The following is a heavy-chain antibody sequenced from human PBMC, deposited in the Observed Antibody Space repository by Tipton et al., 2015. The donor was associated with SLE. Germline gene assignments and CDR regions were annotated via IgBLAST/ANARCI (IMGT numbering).Heavy chain of an antibody. J-gene: IGHJ5*02. Sequence: TLSFTCSVSGDSISSCNCYWGWIRQSPGKGLEWMGSMSSSGYTFSNPSLNSRVTISLDTSKNQFSLKLTSVTAADTAVYYCARGGDFDPREGWFDPWGQGTLVTVSS. CDR1: GDSISSCNCY. CDR2: MSSSGYT. V-gene: IGHV4-39*01. CDR3: ARGGDFDPREGWFDP. D-gene: IGHD3-9*01.